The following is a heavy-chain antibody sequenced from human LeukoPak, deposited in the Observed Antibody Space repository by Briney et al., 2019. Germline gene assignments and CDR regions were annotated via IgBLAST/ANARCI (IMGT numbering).Heavy chain of an antibody. Sequence: GGSLRLSCAASGFTFSSYWMSWVRQSPGKGLEWVSAIGGSGSHKYYADSVKGRFTISRDNSRNTLFLQMNSLSPEDTAVYYCAKDLGNYGDYVGWFDPWGQGTLVTVSS. D-gene: IGHD4-23*01. V-gene: IGHV3-23*01. J-gene: IGHJ5*02. CDR2: IGGSGSHK. CDR1: GFTFSSYW. CDR3: AKDLGNYGDYVGWFDP.